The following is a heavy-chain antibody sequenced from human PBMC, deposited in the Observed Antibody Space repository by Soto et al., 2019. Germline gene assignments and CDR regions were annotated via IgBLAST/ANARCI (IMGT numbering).Heavy chain of an antibody. CDR3: ARVAVIAVAGFGFDY. V-gene: IGHV1-69*13. J-gene: IGHJ4*02. CDR2: IIPIFGTA. CDR1: AGTFSSYS. D-gene: IGHD6-19*01. Sequence: SVKVSCEACAGTFSSYSISWVRQAPGQGLEWMGGIIPIFGTANYAQKFQGRVTITADESTSTAYMELSSLRSEGTAVYYCARVAVIAVAGFGFDYWGQGTLVTVSS.